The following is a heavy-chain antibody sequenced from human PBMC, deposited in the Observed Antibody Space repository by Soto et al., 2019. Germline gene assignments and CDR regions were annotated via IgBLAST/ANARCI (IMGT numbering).Heavy chain of an antibody. CDR2: IYYSGTT. Sequence: PSETLSLTCTVSGDSISSSTYYWGWIRQPPGKGLEWIGSIYYSGTTYYNPSLKSRVTISVDTSKNQFSLKLSSVTAADTAVYYCARYVDYIFWGQGTLVTVSS. CDR1: GDSISSSTYY. CDR3: ARYVDYIF. V-gene: IGHV4-39*01. J-gene: IGHJ4*02. D-gene: IGHD4-17*01.